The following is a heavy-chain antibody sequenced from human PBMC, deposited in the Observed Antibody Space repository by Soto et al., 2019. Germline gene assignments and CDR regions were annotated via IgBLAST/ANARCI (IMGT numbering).Heavy chain of an antibody. J-gene: IGHJ6*02. V-gene: IGHV1-69*13. Sequence: GASVKVSCKASGGTFSSYAISWVRQAPGQGLEWMGGIIPIFGTANYAQKFQGRVTITADESTSTAYMELSSLRSEDTAVYYCARRCSSTSCSPNYGGMDVWGQGTTVTVSS. CDR1: GGTFSSYA. CDR3: ARRCSSTSCSPNYGGMDV. D-gene: IGHD2-2*01. CDR2: IIPIFGTA.